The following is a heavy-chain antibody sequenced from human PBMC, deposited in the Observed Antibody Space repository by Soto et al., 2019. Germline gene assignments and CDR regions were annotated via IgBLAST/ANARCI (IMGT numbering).Heavy chain of an antibody. V-gene: IGHV1-18*04. J-gene: IGHJ4*02. D-gene: IGHD3-9*01. CDR3: ARDRGYLYDSTGYVDH. Sequence: ASVKVSCKASGYTFSTYGFSWLRQAPGQGLEWMGWISGHNGKTKYAQSFQGRITMTTDTSTRTGYMELRSLRSDDTAVYYCARDRGYLYDSTGYVDHWGQGALVTVS. CDR2: ISGHNGKT. CDR1: GYTFSTYG.